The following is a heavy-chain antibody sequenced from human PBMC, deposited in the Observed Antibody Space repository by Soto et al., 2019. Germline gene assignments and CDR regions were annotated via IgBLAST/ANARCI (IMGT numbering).Heavy chain of an antibody. CDR1: GGSFSGYY. D-gene: IGHD3-9*01. J-gene: IGHJ4*02. CDR2: INHSGST. V-gene: IGHV4-34*01. Sequence: SETLSLTCAVYGGSFSGYYWSWIRQPPWKGLEWIGEINHSGSTNYNPSLKSRVTISVDTSKNQFSLKLSSVTAADTAVYYCATRGNYDILTGYYFDYWGQGTLVTVSS. CDR3: ATRGNYDILTGYYFDY.